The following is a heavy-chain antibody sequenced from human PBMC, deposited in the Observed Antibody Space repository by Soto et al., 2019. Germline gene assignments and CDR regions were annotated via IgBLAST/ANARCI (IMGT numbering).Heavy chain of an antibody. Sequence: QVQLVESGGGVVQPGRSLRLSCAASGFTFSSHAIQWIRQAPGKGLEWVAVISSDGSNTYYADSVKGRFTVSRDNSKSTLDLQMSSLTVVDSAVYYCVRDMGASGSSSYDGLDGWGQGTTVNVSS. CDR2: ISSDGSNT. CDR3: VRDMGASGSSSYDGLDG. V-gene: IGHV3-30-3*01. CDR1: GFTFSSHA. J-gene: IGHJ6*01. D-gene: IGHD3-10*01.